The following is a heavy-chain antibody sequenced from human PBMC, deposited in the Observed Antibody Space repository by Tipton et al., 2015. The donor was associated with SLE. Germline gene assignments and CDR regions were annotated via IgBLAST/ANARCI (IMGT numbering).Heavy chain of an antibody. CDR2: IHYTVSI. CDR3: ARGVHILTGYSSWDAFDI. Sequence: TLSLTCTVSGGSVSSNPHYWSWIRQPPGKGLEWIGDIHYTVSINYNPSLNSRVTISVDTSKHQVSLKLSSVTAADTAVYYCARGVHILTGYSSWDAFDIWGQGTMVSVSS. J-gene: IGHJ3*02. V-gene: IGHV4-61*01. CDR1: GGSVSSNPHY. D-gene: IGHD3-9*01.